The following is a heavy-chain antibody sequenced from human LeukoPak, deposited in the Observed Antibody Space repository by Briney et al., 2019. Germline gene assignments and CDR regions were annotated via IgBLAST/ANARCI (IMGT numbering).Heavy chain of an antibody. D-gene: IGHD3-3*01. CDR2: MNPNSGNT. CDR3: ARGVTSYYYYYMDV. J-gene: IGHJ6*03. CDR1: GDTFTSYD. Sequence: AXVKVSCKASGDTFTSYDINWVRQAPGQGLEWMGWMNPNSGNTDYAQKFQGRVTITSNTSISTAYMELSSLRSEDTAVYYCARGVTSYYYYYMDVWGKGTTVTVSS. V-gene: IGHV1-8*03.